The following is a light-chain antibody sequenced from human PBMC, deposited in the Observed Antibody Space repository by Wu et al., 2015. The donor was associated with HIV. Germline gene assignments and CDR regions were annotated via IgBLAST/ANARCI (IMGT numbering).Light chain of an antibody. CDR1: QGINEL. J-gene: IGKJ1*01. Sequence: GDRVPSLARRGQGINELFKLVSAETRKSPKLLIFDASNLHEGPSRFSGSGFGTDFTFTISSLQSEDFATYYCQQYGISPWTFGQGTKVEIK. CDR3: QQYGISPWT. CDR2: DAS. V-gene: IGKV1-33*01.